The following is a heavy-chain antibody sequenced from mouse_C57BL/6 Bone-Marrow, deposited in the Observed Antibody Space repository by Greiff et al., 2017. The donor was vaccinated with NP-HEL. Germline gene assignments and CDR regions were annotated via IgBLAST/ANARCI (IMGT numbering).Heavy chain of an antibody. CDR2: IFPGSGST. CDR1: GYTFTDYY. V-gene: IGHV1-75*01. D-gene: IGHD2-12*01. CDR3: ARWRGYEEDWYFDV. J-gene: IGHJ1*03. Sequence: QVQLKQSGPELVKPGASVKISCKASGYTFTDYYINWVKQRPGQGLEWIGWIFPGSGSTYYNEKFKGKATLTVDKSSSTAYMLLSSLTSEDSAVYFCARWRGYEEDWYFDVWGTGTTVTVSS.